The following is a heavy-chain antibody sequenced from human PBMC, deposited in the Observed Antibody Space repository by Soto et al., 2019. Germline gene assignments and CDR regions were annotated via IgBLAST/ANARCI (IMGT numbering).Heavy chain of an antibody. Sequence: SETLSLTCAGSGGSISSTNWWNWVRQPPGKGLEWIGEIDHSGSTNYNPSLKSRVTMSVDKPKNQFSLKLSSVTAADTAVYYCVRDSGNGWKDYWGQGTLVTVS. J-gene: IGHJ4*02. CDR3: VRDSGNGWKDY. CDR2: IDHSGST. CDR1: GGSISSTNW. D-gene: IGHD6-19*01. V-gene: IGHV4-4*02.